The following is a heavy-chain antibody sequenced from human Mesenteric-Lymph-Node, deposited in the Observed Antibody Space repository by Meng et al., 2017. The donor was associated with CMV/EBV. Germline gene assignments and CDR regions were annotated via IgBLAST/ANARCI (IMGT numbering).Heavy chain of an antibody. Sequence: CKASGYTFSDYYIRWVRQAPGQGLEWMGWINPNSGGTRYDQKFQGRVTMTRDTSISTAYMELSSLRSDDTAVYFCATYRVGDPVRFDYWGQGTLVTVSS. D-gene: IGHD1-26*01. CDR2: INPNSGGT. CDR3: ATYRVGDPVRFDY. V-gene: IGHV1-2*02. CDR1: GYTFSDYY. J-gene: IGHJ4*02.